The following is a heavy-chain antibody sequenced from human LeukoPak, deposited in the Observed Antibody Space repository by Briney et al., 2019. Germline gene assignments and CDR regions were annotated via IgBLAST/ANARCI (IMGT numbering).Heavy chain of an antibody. CDR1: GFTFSTYS. V-gene: IGHV3-21*01. D-gene: IGHD6-19*01. CDR3: ARGHSSGWSNFDC. CDR2: ISSSSAFI. Sequence: GGSLRLSCAASGFTFSTYSMTWVRQAPGQGLEWVSSISSSSAFIYYAGSVKGRFTISRDNAKNSLYLQMSSLRAEDTAVYYCARGHSSGWSNFDCWGLGTLVTVSS. J-gene: IGHJ4*02.